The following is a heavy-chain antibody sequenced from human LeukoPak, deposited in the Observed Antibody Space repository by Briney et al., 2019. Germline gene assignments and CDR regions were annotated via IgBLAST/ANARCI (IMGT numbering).Heavy chain of an antibody. CDR2: INPNSGGT. Sequence: ASVKVSCKASGYTFTGYYMHWVRQAPGQGLEWMGRINPNSGGTNYAQKFQGRVTMTRDTSISTAYMELSRLRSDVTAVYYCARYVDTAMVLDNWFDPWGQGTLVTVSS. J-gene: IGHJ5*02. V-gene: IGHV1-2*06. CDR3: ARYVDTAMVLDNWFDP. CDR1: GYTFTGYY. D-gene: IGHD5-18*01.